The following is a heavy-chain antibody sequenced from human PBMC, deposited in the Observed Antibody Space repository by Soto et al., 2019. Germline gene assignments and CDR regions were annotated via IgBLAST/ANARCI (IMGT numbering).Heavy chain of an antibody. J-gene: IGHJ5*01. V-gene: IGHV1-18*04. D-gene: IGHD2-2*01. CDR1: GYTSADFG. Sequence: SVKVSCKASGYTSADFGISWVRQAPGQGLERMGWVSGNNGSSNPAPKVQGRITMTLDTSTGVSYMALRSLRSDDTAIYYCVRDQKYFRVNGNWFDSWGQGTLVTVSS. CDR2: VSGNNGSS. CDR3: VRDQKYFRVNGNWFDS.